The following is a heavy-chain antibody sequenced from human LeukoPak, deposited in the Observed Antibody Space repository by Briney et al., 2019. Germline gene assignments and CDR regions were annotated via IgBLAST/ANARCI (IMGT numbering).Heavy chain of an antibody. Sequence: GGSLRLSCAASGFTFSSYAMHWVRQAPGKGLEWVSSIRGSGDNTFYADSVKGRFTISSDNSKNTLYLQMNSLSREDTAIYYCARRGGSTGWGAFDFWGHGTMVTVSS. V-gene: IGHV3-23*01. D-gene: IGHD6-19*01. CDR1: GFTFSSYA. CDR3: ARRGGSTGWGAFDF. J-gene: IGHJ3*01. CDR2: IRGSGDNT.